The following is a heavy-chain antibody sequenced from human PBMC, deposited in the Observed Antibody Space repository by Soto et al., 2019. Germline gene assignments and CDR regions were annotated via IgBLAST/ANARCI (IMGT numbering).Heavy chain of an antibody. D-gene: IGHD6-19*01. Sequence: ASETLSLTCTVSGGSISSSSYYWGWIRQPPGKGLEWIGSTYYSGSTYYNPSLKSRVTISVDTSKNQFSLKLSSVTAADTAVYYCARQAGMENWFDPWGQGTLVTVSS. CDR3: ARQAGMENWFDP. J-gene: IGHJ5*02. CDR2: TYYSGST. V-gene: IGHV4-39*01. CDR1: GGSISSSSYY.